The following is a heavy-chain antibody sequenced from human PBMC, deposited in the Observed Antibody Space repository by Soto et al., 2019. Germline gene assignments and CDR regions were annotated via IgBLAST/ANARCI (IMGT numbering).Heavy chain of an antibody. D-gene: IGHD2-15*01. CDR2: IYHSGST. J-gene: IGHJ3*02. CDR1: SGSISSSNW. V-gene: IGHV4-4*02. Sequence: QVQLQESGPGLVKPSGTLSLTCAVSSGSISSSNWWSWVRQPPGKGLEWIGEIYHSGSTNYNPSLKSRVTISVDKSKNQCSLKLSSVTAADTAVYYCARALGYCSGGSCGIKNRAFDIWGQGTMVTVSS. CDR3: ARALGYCSGGSCGIKNRAFDI.